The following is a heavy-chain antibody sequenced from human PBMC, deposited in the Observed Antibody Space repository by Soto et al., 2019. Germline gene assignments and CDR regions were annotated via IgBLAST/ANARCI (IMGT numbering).Heavy chain of an antibody. J-gene: IGHJ4*02. Sequence: PSETLSLTCTVSNGSISTYYWGWIRQPPGKGLEWIGYSFYSGSTNYHPPHTSPITLSIDKSKTQFPLKVNSVTAADTAVYYCARHYPIGNNWNYFDYWGQGTLVTVSS. V-gene: IGHV4-59*08. D-gene: IGHD1-1*01. CDR3: ARHYPIGNNWNYFDY. CDR2: SFYSGST. CDR1: NGSISTYY.